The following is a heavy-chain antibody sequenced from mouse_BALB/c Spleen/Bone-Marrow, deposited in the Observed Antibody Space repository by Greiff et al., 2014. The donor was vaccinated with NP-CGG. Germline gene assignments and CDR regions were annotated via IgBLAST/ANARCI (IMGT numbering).Heavy chain of an antibody. Sequence: EVKLEESGAELVKPGASVKLSCTASGFNIKDTYMHWVKQRPEQGLEWIGRIDPANGNTKYDPKFQGKATITADTSSNTAYLQLSSLTSEDTAAYYCARWEYYAMDYWGQGTSVTVPS. CDR2: IDPANGNT. J-gene: IGHJ4*01. CDR1: GFNIKDTY. V-gene: IGHV14-3*02. CDR3: ARWEYYAMDY. D-gene: IGHD4-1*01.